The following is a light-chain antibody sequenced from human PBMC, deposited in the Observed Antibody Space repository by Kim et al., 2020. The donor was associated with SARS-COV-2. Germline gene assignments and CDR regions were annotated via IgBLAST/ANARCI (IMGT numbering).Light chain of an antibody. V-gene: IGKV3-20*01. CDR3: QPYGSSPTT. CDR1: QIVSDNY. CDR2: GIS. Sequence: EIVLTQSPGTLSLSPGERASLSCRASQIVSDNYLAWYRHQPGQAPRLLIYGISNRATGIPDRISGSGSGTDFTLTISGLQPEDFALYFCQPYGSSPTTFGQGTRLEIK. J-gene: IGKJ5*01.